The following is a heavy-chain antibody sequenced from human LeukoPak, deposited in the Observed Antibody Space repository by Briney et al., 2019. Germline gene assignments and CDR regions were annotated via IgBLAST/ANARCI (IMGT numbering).Heavy chain of an antibody. CDR2: IYTSGST. CDR1: GGSMSNYY. D-gene: IGHD2-8*02. J-gene: IGHJ4*02. Sequence: PSETLSLTCTVSGGSMSNYYWNWIRQPAGKGLEWIGRIYTSGSTNYSPSLKSRVTMSVDTYKNQFSLKMSSVTAADTAVYYCARGSITGLDYWGQGTLVTVSS. V-gene: IGHV4-4*07. CDR3: ARGSITGLDY.